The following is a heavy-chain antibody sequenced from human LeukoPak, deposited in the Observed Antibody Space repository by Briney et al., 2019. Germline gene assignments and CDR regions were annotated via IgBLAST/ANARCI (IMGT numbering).Heavy chain of an antibody. Sequence: ASVKVSCKASGYTFTSYDINWVRQAAGQRLEWMGWTNPNSGNTGYAQKFQGRVTMTRNTSIGTAYMELSSLRSEDTAVYYCARGRWVRYFDWLPLDYWGQGTLVTVSS. J-gene: IGHJ4*02. CDR3: ARGRWVRYFDWLPLDY. CDR2: TNPNSGNT. D-gene: IGHD3-9*01. V-gene: IGHV1-8*01. CDR1: GYTFTSYD.